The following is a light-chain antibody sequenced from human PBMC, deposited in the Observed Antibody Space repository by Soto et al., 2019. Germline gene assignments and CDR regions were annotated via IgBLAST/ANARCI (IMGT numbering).Light chain of an antibody. Sequence: QTALTQPASVYGSPGQSIAISCTGSSSDVGGYNYVSWYQHHPGKAPKLMIYDVTNRPSGVSDRFSGSKSGNTASLTISGLQAEDEADYYCCSYTSSGNYVFGTGTKLTVL. V-gene: IGLV2-14*03. CDR2: DVT. CDR3: CSYTSSGNYV. CDR1: SSDVGGYNY. J-gene: IGLJ1*01.